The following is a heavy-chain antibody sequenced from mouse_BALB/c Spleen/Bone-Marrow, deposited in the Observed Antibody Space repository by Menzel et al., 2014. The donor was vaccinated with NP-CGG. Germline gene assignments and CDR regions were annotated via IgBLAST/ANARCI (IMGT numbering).Heavy chain of an antibody. J-gene: IGHJ2*01. D-gene: IGHD4-1*01. V-gene: IGHV5-17*02. Sequence: VQLKESGGGLVQPGGSRKLSCAASGFTFSSFGMHWVRQAPEKGLEWVAYISSGSSPIFYADTVKGRFTISRDNPKNTLFLQMTRLRSEDTAIYYCTRGGNWEDFDYWGQGTTLTVSS. CDR1: GFTFSSFG. CDR2: ISSGSSPI. CDR3: TRGGNWEDFDY.